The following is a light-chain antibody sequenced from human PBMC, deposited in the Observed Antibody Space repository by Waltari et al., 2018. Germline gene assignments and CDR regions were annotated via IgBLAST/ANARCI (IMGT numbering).Light chain of an antibody. CDR1: TSDVGRSES. CDR3: ASYTTRSTYL. Sequence: QSALTQPASVSGSPGQSITLSGPGTTSDVGRSESVSWYQQYSGKAPTLLIYDVSKGPSGVSDHFSGSKSGYTASLTISGLQADDEADYYCASYTTRSTYLFGTGTTVIVL. CDR2: DVS. V-gene: IGLV2-14*03. J-gene: IGLJ1*01.